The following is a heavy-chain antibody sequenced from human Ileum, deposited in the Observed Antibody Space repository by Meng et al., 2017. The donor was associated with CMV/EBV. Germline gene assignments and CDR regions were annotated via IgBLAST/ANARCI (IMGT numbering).Heavy chain of an antibody. D-gene: IGHD3-9*01. CDR1: GATIRSYG. CDR3: ARDVIRDDTGSWFDP. Sequence: QEPLPESGPGLVKPADTLSLTCRVSGATIRSYGWGWIRQPAGKGLEWIGRCTARGNTNYNPSLKSRVTMSLDTSLNQFSLRLNSVTAADTAVYYCARDVIRDDTGSWFDPWGQGTLVTVSS. J-gene: IGHJ5*02. CDR2: CTARGNT. V-gene: IGHV4-4*07.